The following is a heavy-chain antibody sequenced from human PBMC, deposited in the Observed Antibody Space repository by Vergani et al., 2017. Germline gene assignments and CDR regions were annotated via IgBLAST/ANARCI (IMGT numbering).Heavy chain of an antibody. D-gene: IGHD2-15*01. J-gene: IGHJ4*02. CDR2: TRYDGIVE. Sequence: QVQLVESGGGVVQPGGSLRLSCAASGFTFTNYGMHWVRQAPGKGLEWVAFTRYDGIVEYYGDSVRGRFTISRDNSKNTLYLQMNRLRPEDTAVYYSATAGAAYCRGASCYDFFEYWGQGTLVTVAS. CDR3: ATAGAAYCRGASCYDFFEY. V-gene: IGHV3-30*02. CDR1: GFTFTNYG.